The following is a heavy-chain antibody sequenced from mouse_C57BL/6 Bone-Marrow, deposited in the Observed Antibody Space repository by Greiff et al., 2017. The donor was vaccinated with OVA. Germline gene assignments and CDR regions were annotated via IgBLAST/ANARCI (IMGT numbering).Heavy chain of an antibody. Sequence: QVQLQQSGAELVKPGASVKLSCKASGYTFTSYWMHWVKQRPGQGLEWIGMIHPNSGSTNYNEKFKSKATLTVDKSSSTAYMQLSSLTSEDSAVYYCARRVLQRVYYFDYWGQGTTLTVSS. CDR3: ARRVLQRVYYFDY. CDR1: GYTFTSYW. J-gene: IGHJ2*01. CDR2: IHPNSGST. D-gene: IGHD1-1*01. V-gene: IGHV1-64*01.